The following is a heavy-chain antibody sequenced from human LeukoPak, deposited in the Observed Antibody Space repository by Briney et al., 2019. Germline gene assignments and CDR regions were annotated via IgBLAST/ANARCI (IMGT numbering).Heavy chain of an antibody. Sequence: PGGSLRLSCAASGFTVSSNYMSWVRQAPGKGLEWVSVIYSGGSTYYADSVKGRFTISRDNSKNTLYLQMNSLRAEDMAVYYCARVSSSGWYEAFDIWGQGTVVTVSS. CDR2: IYSGGST. CDR1: GFTVSSNY. D-gene: IGHD6-19*01. J-gene: IGHJ3*02. CDR3: ARVSSSGWYEAFDI. V-gene: IGHV3-53*01.